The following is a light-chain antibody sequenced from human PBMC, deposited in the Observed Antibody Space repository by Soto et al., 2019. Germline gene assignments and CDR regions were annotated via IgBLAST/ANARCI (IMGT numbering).Light chain of an antibody. J-gene: IGLJ2*01. CDR3: CSYAGSTSVL. Sequence: QSALTQPASVSGSPGQSVTISCTGTSSDVGSYNLVSWFQQHPGNAPKLLIYEVGKRPSGVSDRFSGSKSGNTASLTISGLQAEDESYYYCCSYAGSTSVLFGGGTKVTVL. CDR2: EVG. V-gene: IGLV2-23*02. CDR1: SSDVGSYNL.